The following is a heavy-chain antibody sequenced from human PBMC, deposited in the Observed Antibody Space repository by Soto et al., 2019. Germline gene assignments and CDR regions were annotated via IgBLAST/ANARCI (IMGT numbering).Heavy chain of an antibody. CDR1: GYTFTSYD. CDR2: MNPNSGNT. J-gene: IGHJ3*02. CDR3: GIAHPVRGPRGAFDI. V-gene: IGHV1-8*01. D-gene: IGHD3-10*02. Sequence: ASVKVSCKASGYTFTSYDINWVRQATGQGLEWMGWMNPNSGNTGYAQKFQGRVTMTRNTSISTAYMELSSLRSEDTAVYYCGIAHPVRGPRGAFDIWGQGTMVTVSS.